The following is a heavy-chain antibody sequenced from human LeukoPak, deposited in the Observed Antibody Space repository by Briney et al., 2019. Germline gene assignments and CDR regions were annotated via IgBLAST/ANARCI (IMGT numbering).Heavy chain of an antibody. V-gene: IGHV3-30*18. CDR1: GFTFSSYG. Sequence: QSGGSLRLSCAASGFTFSSYGMHWVRQAAGKGLEGVAVILYDGSNKYYADSVKGRFTISRDNSKNTLYLQMNSLRAEDTAVYYCAKEIHGYYFDYWGQGTLVTVSS. D-gene: IGHD3-10*01. CDR3: AKEIHGYYFDY. J-gene: IGHJ4*02. CDR2: ILYDGSNK.